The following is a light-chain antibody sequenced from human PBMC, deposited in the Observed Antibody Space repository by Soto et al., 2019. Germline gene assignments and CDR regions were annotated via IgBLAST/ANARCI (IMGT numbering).Light chain of an antibody. V-gene: IGLV2-8*01. CDR3: SSYATGDTDV. CDR2: EVT. CDR1: SSDVGGYNH. J-gene: IGLJ7*01. Sequence: QSVLTQPPSASGSPGQSVTISCTGTSSDVGGYNHVSWYQQHPGKAPKVVIYEVTKRPSGVPDRFSGSKSGNTASLTVSGLQAEDEDDYYCSSYATGDTDVFGSGTQLTVL.